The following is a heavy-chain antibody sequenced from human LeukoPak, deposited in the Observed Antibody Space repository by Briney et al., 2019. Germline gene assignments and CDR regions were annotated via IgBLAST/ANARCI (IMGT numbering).Heavy chain of an antibody. CDR2: INAGNGNT. D-gene: IGHD3-22*01. J-gene: IGHJ4*02. CDR1: GYTFTSYA. V-gene: IGHV1-3*01. Sequence: GASVKVSCKASGYTFTSYAIHWVRQAPGQRLEWMGWINAGNGNTKYSQKFQGRVTMTEDTSTDTAYMELSSLRSEDTAVYYCATKSITMIVVVRGGFDYWGQGTLVTVSS. CDR3: ATKSITMIVVVRGGFDY.